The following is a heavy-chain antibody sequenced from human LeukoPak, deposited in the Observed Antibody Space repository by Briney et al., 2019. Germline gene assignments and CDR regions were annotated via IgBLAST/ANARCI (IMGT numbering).Heavy chain of an antibody. CDR3: ARDPGGDYYDSSGYRGG. V-gene: IGHV4-39*07. D-gene: IGHD3-22*01. Sequence: PSETLSLTCTVSGGSISSSSYYWGWIRQPPGKGLEWIGSICYSGSTYYNPSLKSRVTISVDTSKNQFSLKLSSVTAADTAVYYCARDPGGDYYDSSGYRGGWGQGTLVTVSS. CDR1: GGSISSSSYY. J-gene: IGHJ4*02. CDR2: ICYSGST.